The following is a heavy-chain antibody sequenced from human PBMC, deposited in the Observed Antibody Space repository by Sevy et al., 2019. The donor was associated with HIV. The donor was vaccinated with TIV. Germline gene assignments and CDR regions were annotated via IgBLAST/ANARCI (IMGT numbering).Heavy chain of an antibody. Sequence: HSETVSLTCAVYVGSFSNYYWTWIRQPPGKGLEWIGEINHSGSTNYNPSLKSRVTISIDTSKNQFSLKLSSVTAADTAVYYCARGGVGVIPSPVLGLGPWSKYWYFDLWGRGTLVTVSS. CDR1: VGSFSNYY. J-gene: IGHJ2*01. CDR3: ARGGVGVIPSPVLGLGPWSKYWYFDL. D-gene: IGHD3-10*01. V-gene: IGHV4-34*01. CDR2: INHSGST.